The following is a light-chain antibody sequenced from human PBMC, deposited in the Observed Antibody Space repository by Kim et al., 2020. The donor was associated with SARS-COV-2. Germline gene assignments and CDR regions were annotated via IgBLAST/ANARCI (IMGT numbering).Light chain of an antibody. CDR1: TKKVGNQA. CDR3: SAWDDSLSTWV. Sequence: QTATLTCTGNTKKVGNQAAAWLQQHQGHPPKLLSYRNNNRPSGISDRFSASRSGNTASLTITGLQPEDEADYYCSAWDDSLSTWVFGEGTKLTVL. V-gene: IGLV10-54*04. J-gene: IGLJ3*02. CDR2: RNN.